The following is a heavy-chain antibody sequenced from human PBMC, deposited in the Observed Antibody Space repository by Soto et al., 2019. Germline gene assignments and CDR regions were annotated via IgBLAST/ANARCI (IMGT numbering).Heavy chain of an antibody. V-gene: IGHV1-3*05. CDR1: GYTFTNYA. Sequence: QVQLVQSGAEEKKPGASVKVSCKASGYTFTNYAMHWVRQAPGQRLEWMGWINAGNGNTKYSQKFQVRVTITRDTAASMSYMELGSMRSEDRAVSCCARVSGYYLPDYWCQGTLFPVSS. J-gene: IGHJ4*02. CDR3: ARVSGYYLPDY. CDR2: INAGNGNT. D-gene: IGHD3-22*01.